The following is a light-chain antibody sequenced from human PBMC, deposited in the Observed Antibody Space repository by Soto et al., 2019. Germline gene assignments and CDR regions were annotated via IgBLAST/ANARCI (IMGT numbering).Light chain of an antibody. Sequence: QSVLTQPASVSGSPGQSITISCTGTSSDVCGYNYVSWYQQHPGKAPKLMIYEVSNRHSGVSNRFSGSKSGNTASLTISGLQAEDEADYYCSSYTSSSTLYVFGTGTKVT. V-gene: IGLV2-14*01. CDR3: SSYTSSSTLYV. CDR1: SSDVCGYNY. CDR2: EVS. J-gene: IGLJ1*01.